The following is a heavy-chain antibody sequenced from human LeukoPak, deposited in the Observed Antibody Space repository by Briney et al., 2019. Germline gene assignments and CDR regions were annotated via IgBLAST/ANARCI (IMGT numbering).Heavy chain of an antibody. D-gene: IGHD3-9*01. V-gene: IGHV3-48*01. CDR1: GFTFSSYS. CDR3: ARVKAVADYDILTGWSPIDY. CDR2: ISIRSSTI. Sequence: GGSLRLSCAASGFTFSSYSMAWVRQAPGKGLEWVSYISIRSSTIYYADSVKGRFTISRDNAKNSLYVQMNSLRAEDTAVYYCARVKAVADYDILTGWSPIDYWGQGTLVTVSS. J-gene: IGHJ4*02.